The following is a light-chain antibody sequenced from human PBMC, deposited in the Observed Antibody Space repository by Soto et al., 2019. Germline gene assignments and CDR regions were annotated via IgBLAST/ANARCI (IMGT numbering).Light chain of an antibody. CDR2: GNS. CDR3: QSYDSSLSGSV. V-gene: IGLV1-40*01. CDR1: SSNIGAGYD. J-gene: IGLJ3*02. Sequence: QSVLTQPPSVSGAPGQRVTISCTGTSSNIGAGYDVHWYQQLPGTAPKLLIYGNSNRPSGVPDRFSGSKSGTSASLAITGLQAEDEADYYCQSYDSSLSGSVLGGGTKLTVL.